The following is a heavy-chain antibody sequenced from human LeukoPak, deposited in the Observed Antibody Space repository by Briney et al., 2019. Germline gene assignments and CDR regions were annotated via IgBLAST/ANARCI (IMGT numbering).Heavy chain of an antibody. D-gene: IGHD6-13*01. CDR2: ITISTGII. J-gene: IGHJ4*02. V-gene: IGHV3-48*01. CDR1: GFTFSDYN. Sequence: GGSLRLSCAASGFTFSDYNMNWVRQAPGKGLEWVAYITISTGIIYYADSVKGRFTISRDNAKNSLYLQMNSLKAEDTAVYYCARETPYSSSWTVFDYWGQGTLVTVSS. CDR3: ARETPYSSSWTVFDY.